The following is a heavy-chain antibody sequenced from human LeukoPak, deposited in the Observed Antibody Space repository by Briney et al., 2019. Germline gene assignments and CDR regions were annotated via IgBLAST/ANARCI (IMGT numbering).Heavy chain of an antibody. V-gene: IGHV4-59*08. CDR1: GGSISGYH. CDR3: ARPFRGAYSPFDI. CDR2: IYYSGST. J-gene: IGHJ3*02. D-gene: IGHD3-3*01. Sequence: PSETLSLTCTVSGGSISGYHWSLIRQPPGKGLEWIGYIYYSGSTNYNPSLKSRVTMSVDTSKKQFSLKLSSVTAADTAIYYCARPFRGAYSPFDIWGPGTLVTVSS.